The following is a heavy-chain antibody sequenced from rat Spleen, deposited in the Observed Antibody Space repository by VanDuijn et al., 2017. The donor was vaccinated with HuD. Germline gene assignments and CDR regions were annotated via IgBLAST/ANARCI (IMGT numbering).Heavy chain of an antibody. J-gene: IGHJ3*01. V-gene: IGHV2-47*01. D-gene: IGHD1-12*02. CDR3: TRDHSYWGSYYPGGFAY. CDR2: IWNHGGT. CDR1: GLSLTSNS. Sequence: QVQLKESGPGLVQPSQTLSLTCTVSGLSLTSNSVSWIRQPPGKGLEWIGVIWNHGGTDYNSAIKSRLSISRDTSKSQVFLKMNSLQTEDTAIYFCTRDHSYWGSYYPGGFAYWGQGTLVTVSS.